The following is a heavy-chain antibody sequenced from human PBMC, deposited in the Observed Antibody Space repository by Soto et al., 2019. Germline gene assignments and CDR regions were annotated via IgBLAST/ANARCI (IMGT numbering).Heavy chain of an antibody. V-gene: IGHV3-23*01. Sequence: EVQLLESGGGLVQPGGSLRLSCAASGFTFSNYGMSWVRQAPGKGLEWVSTFGGNGCSTYYADSVKSRFTISRDNSKNTLYLQMNSLRAEDTAVYYCAKRYYDSSARYFDYWGQGTLVTVSS. CDR2: FGGNGCST. J-gene: IGHJ4*02. D-gene: IGHD3-22*01. CDR1: GFTFSNYG. CDR3: AKRYYDSSARYFDY.